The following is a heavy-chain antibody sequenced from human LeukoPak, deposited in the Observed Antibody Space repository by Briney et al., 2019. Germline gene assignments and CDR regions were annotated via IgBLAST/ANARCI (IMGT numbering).Heavy chain of an antibody. CDR2: IWYDGSNK. J-gene: IGHJ4*02. V-gene: IGHV3-33*01. CDR1: GFTFSSYG. D-gene: IGHD1-26*01. CDR3: ARYSGSYFDY. Sequence: PGRSLRLSCAASGFTFSSYGMHWVRQAPGKGLEWVAVIWYDGSNKYYADSVKGRFTISRDNSKNTLYLQMNSLRAEDTAAYYCARYSGSYFDYWGQGTLVTVSS.